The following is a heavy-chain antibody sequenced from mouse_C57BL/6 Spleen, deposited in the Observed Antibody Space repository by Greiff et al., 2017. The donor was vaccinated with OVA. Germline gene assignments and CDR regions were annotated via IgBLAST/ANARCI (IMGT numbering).Heavy chain of an antibody. V-gene: IGHV1-81*01. Sequence: VKLVESGAELARPGASVKLSCKASGYTFTSYGISWVKQRTGQGLEWIGEIYPRSGNTYYNEKFKGKATLTADKSSSTAYMELRSLTSEDSAVYVCARSDYGNLYAMDYWGQGTSVTVSS. D-gene: IGHD2-1*01. CDR1: GYTFTSYG. CDR2: IYPRSGNT. CDR3: ARSDYGNLYAMDY. J-gene: IGHJ4*01.